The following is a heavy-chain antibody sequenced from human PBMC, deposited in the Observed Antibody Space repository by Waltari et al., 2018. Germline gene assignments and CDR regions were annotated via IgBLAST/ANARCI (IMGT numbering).Heavy chain of an antibody. D-gene: IGHD3-22*01. J-gene: IGHJ4*02. CDR2: VDPEEGEQ. V-gene: IGHV1-69-2*01. CDR3: ATARKESYDSSGYYSPFFDY. Sequence: EVQLVQSGAEVKKPGATVKISCKVSGYTFTDYYMHWVQQAPGKGLEWMGLVDPEEGEQIYAEKFQGRVTITADTSTDTAYMELSSLRSEDTAVYYCATARKESYDSSGYYSPFFDYWGQGTLVTVSS. CDR1: GYTFTDYY.